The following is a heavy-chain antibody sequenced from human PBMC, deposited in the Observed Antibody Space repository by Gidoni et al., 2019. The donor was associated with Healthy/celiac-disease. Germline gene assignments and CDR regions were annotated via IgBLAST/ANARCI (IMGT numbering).Heavy chain of an antibody. CDR2: INHSGST. Sequence: QVQLQQLGAGLLKPSETLSLTCAVYGGSFSGYYWSWIRQPPGKGLEWIGEINHSGSTNYNPSLKSRVTISVDTSKNQFSLKLSSVTAADTAVYYCARVLGDAFDIWGQGTMVTVSS. CDR3: ARVLGDAFDI. CDR1: GGSFSGYY. V-gene: IGHV4-34*01. D-gene: IGHD2-8*02. J-gene: IGHJ3*02.